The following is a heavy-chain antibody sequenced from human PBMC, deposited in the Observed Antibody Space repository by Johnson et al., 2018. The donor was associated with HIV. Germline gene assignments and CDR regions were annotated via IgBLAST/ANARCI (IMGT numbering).Heavy chain of an antibody. J-gene: IGHJ3*02. CDR2: ISYDGSNK. CDR3: VKTVGLPSTWYERAFDI. CDR1: GFRFSRYG. Sequence: QVQLVESGGGVAQPGRSLRLSCAASGFRFSRYGMHWVRQAPGKGLEWVAVISYDGSNKYYADSVKGRFTISRDNSKNTLYLQMNSLRPEDTALYYCVKTVGLPSTWYERAFDIWGQGTRVTVSS. D-gene: IGHD6-13*01. V-gene: IGHV3-30*03.